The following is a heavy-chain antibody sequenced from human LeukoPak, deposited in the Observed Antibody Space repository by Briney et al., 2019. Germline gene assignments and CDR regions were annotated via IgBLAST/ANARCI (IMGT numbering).Heavy chain of an antibody. J-gene: IGHJ3*02. CDR1: GYTFTSYG. V-gene: IGHV1-18*01. Sequence: RASVKVSCKASGYTFTSYGISWVRQAPGQGLEWMGWISAYNGNTNYAQKLQGRVTMTTDTSTSTAYMELRSLRSDDTAVYYCARGCGGDCRGNAFDIWGQGTMVTVSS. CDR2: ISAYNGNT. D-gene: IGHD2-21*02. CDR3: ARGCGGDCRGNAFDI.